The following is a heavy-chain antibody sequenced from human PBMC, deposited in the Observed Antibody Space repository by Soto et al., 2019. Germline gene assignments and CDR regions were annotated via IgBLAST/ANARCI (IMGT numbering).Heavy chain of an antibody. Sequence: QVQLVESGGGMAQAGTSLRLSCTGSGFTFNSDSQHWVRQGPDKGLEWVAVVSFDGKVTYYADSVKGRFTVSRDISKNTIYLQANCLRPEDTAVYYCAREHYGDSQYFDYWGQGTPVTVSS. CDR1: GFTFNSDS. D-gene: IGHD2-21*02. CDR2: VSFDGKVT. V-gene: IGHV3-30*04. J-gene: IGHJ4*02. CDR3: AREHYGDSQYFDY.